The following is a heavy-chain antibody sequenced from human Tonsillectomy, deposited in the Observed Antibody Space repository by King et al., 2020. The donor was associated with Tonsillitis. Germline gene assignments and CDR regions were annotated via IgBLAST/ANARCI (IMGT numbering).Heavy chain of an antibody. CDR2: IYYSGST. D-gene: IGHD3-16*01. CDR3: ARGGRYLDP. V-gene: IGHV4-59*01. CDR1: GGSISSYY. J-gene: IGHJ5*02. Sequence: QLQESGPGLVKPSETLSLTCTVSGGSISSYYWSWIRQPPGKGLEWIGYIYYSGSTNYNPSLKSRVTISVDTSKNQFSLKLSSVTAADTAVYYCARGGRYLDPLGQGTLVTVSS.